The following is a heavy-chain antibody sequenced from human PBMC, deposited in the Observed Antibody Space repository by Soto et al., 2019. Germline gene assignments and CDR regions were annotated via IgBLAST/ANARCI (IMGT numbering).Heavy chain of an antibody. D-gene: IGHD2-2*01. CDR1: GFSFSSYG. CDR3: AKDYTSCYGNDY. Sequence: PGGSLRLSCAASGFSFSSYGMSWVRQAPGMGLEWVSAISSSGDSTYYTDSVKGRFTISRDNSKNTVHLQMDSLRAEDTALYYCAKDYTSCYGNDYWGQGTLVTVSS. V-gene: IGHV3-23*01. CDR2: ISSSGDST. J-gene: IGHJ4*02.